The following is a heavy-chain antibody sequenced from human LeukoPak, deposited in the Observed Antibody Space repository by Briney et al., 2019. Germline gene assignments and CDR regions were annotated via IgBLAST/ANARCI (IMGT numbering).Heavy chain of an antibody. CDR3: TRHSPMFDP. CDR2: IRSKANNYVT. V-gene: IGHV3-73*01. J-gene: IGHJ5*02. CDR1: GFTFSSSS. Sequence: GGSLRLACAASGFTFSSSSMHWVRQASGKGREWVGRIRSKANNYVTAHSASVKGRLTISRDDSKNTAYLQMNSLKTEDTAVYYCTRHSPMFDPWGQGTLVTVSS.